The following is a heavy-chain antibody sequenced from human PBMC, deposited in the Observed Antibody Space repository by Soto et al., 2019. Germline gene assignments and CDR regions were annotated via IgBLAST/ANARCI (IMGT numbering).Heavy chain of an antibody. CDR1: GGSISRGDYY. D-gene: IGHD6-13*01. CDR3: ASSHAGAHITAAVH. J-gene: IGHJ4*02. V-gene: IGHV4-30-4*01. CDR2: IYYSGTA. Sequence: SETLSLTCTVSGGSISRGDYYWSWIRQPPGKGLEWLGYIYYSGTAYYNPSLKSRVTISVDTTKNQFSLKLSSVTAADTAVYYCASSHAGAHITAAVHWGQGTLVT.